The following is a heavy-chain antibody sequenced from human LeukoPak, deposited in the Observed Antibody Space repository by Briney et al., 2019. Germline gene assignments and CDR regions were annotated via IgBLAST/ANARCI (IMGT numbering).Heavy chain of an antibody. CDR3: ARDKAAADRSLDY. J-gene: IGHJ4*02. CDR1: GGSISSSSYY. CDR2: IYYRGNT. D-gene: IGHD6-13*01. V-gene: IGHV4-39*07. Sequence: SETLSLTCTVSGGSISSSSYYWGWIRQPPGKGLEWIGSIYYRGNTYYNLSLKSRVTISVDTSKNQFSLKLSSVTAADTALYYCARDKAAADRSLDYWGQGTLVTISS.